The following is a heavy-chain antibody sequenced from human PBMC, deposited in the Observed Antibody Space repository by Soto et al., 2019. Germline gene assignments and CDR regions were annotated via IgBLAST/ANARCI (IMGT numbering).Heavy chain of an antibody. V-gene: IGHV3-33*01. CDR3: ARDRLITYGAKIAPDH. CDR1: GFTFSDFG. Sequence: VGSLRLSCKASGFTFSDFGMHWVRQAPGKGLEWVSAIWYDGSYQYYADPVRGRFTTSRDNSNNTLFLQMNSLRVEDTAVYYCARDRLITYGAKIAPDHWGQGALVTSPQ. J-gene: IGHJ5*02. CDR2: IWYDGSYQ. D-gene: IGHD3-16*01.